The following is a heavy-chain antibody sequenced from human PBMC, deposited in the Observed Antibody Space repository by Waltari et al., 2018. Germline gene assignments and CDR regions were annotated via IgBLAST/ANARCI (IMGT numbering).Heavy chain of an antibody. D-gene: IGHD3-16*02. CDR3: ARGPRITFGGVIVRRDYYYYGMDV. J-gene: IGHJ6*02. CDR1: GGSFSGYY. CDR2: INHSGST. V-gene: IGHV4-34*01. Sequence: QVQLQQWGAGLLKPSETLSLTCAVSGGSFSGYYWSWIRQPPGKGLEWIGEINHSGSTNYNPSLNSRVTISVDTSKNQFSLKLSSVTAADTAVYYCARGPRITFGGVIVRRDYYYYGMDVWGQGTTVTVSS.